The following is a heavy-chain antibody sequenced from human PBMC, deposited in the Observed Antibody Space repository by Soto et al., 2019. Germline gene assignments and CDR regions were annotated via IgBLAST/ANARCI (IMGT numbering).Heavy chain of an antibody. CDR3: ARRASR. J-gene: IGHJ3*01. Sequence: GGSLRLSCAVSGFTFSSSEMYWVRQAPGKGLEWISYIHPSGQPIFYADSVKGRFTISRDNANNSLFLQMNSLRAEDTAVYYCARRASRWGQGTMVIVSS. CDR1: GFTFSSSE. V-gene: IGHV3-48*03. CDR2: IHPSGQPI. D-gene: IGHD1-26*01.